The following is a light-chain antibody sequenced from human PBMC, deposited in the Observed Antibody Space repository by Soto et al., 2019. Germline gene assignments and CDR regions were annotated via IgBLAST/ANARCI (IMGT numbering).Light chain of an antibody. CDR2: EVT. V-gene: IGLV2-14*01. J-gene: IGLJ1*01. CDR1: STDVNGHDY. CDR3: CSYTSGTSV. Sequence: QSALAQPASVSGSPGQSITISCTGTSTDVNGHDYVSWYQQHPGKAPKVIIYEVTNRPSGISNRFSGSKSGNTASLTISGLQAEDEADYHCCSYTSGTSVFGTGTKVTV.